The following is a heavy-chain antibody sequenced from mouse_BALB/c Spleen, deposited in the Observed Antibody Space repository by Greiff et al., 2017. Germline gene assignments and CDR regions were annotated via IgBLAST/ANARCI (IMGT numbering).Heavy chain of an antibody. J-gene: IGHJ3*01. CDR1: GYTFTSYY. CDR2: INPSNGGT. V-gene: IGHV1S81*02. D-gene: IGHD2-10*01. Sequence: QVQLQQSGAELVKPGASVKLSCKASGYTFTSYYMYWVKQRPGQGLEWIGEINPSNGGTNFNEKFKSKATLTVDKSSSTAYMQLSSLTSEDSAVYYCTRRAYYGNPFAYWGQGTLVTVSA. CDR3: TRRAYYGNPFAY.